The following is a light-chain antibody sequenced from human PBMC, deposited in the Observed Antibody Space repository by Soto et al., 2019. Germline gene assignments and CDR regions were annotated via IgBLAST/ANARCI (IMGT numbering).Light chain of an antibody. V-gene: IGKV1-5*01. J-gene: IGKJ1*01. CDR1: ESISGW. Sequence: DIQMTQSPSTLSTSVGDRVTIACRASESISGWLAWFQQKPGKAPKLLIYDASTFESGVPSRFSGSGSGTEFTLTISGLQPDDFSIYYCQQSNVYPWTFGQATKVEIK. CDR3: QQSNVYPWT. CDR2: DAS.